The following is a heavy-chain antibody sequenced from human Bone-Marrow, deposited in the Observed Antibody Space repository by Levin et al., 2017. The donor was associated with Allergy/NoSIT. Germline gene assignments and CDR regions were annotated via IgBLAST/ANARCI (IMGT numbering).Heavy chain of an antibody. Sequence: SETLSLTCAVSGGSISSSNWWSWVRQPPGKGLEWIGEIYHSGSTNYNPSLKSRVTISVDKSKNQFSLKLSSVTAADTAVYYCARQKDVRTYYYDSSGYYLDYWGQGTLVTVSS. V-gene: IGHV4-4*02. D-gene: IGHD3-22*01. J-gene: IGHJ4*02. CDR2: IYHSGST. CDR1: GGSISSSNW. CDR3: ARQKDVRTYYYDSSGYYLDY.